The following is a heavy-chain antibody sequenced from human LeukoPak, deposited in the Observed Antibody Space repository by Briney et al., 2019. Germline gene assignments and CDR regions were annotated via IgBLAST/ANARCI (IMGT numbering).Heavy chain of an antibody. CDR1: GFTFSSYA. Sequence: GGSLRLSCAASGFTFSSYAMSWVRQAPGKGLEWVSVISGSGGSTYSADSVKGRFTISRDNSQNTLYLQMNSLRAEDTAVYYCAKRTPYSSGSYYFDYWGQGTLATVSS. D-gene: IGHD3-22*01. V-gene: IGHV3-23*01. J-gene: IGHJ4*02. CDR3: AKRTPYSSGSYYFDY. CDR2: ISGSGGST.